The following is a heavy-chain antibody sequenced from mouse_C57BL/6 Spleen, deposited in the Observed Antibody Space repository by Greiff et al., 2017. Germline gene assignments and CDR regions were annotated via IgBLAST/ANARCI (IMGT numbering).Heavy chain of an antibody. J-gene: IGHJ3*01. CDR2: ILPGSGST. CDR3: ARLSPYSYGSSGAFAY. V-gene: IGHV1-9*01. Sequence: QVQLQQSGAELMKPGASVKLSCKATGYTFTGYWIEWVKQRPGHGLEWIGEILPGSGSTNYNEKFKGKATFTADTSSNTAYMQLSSLTTEDSAIYYCARLSPYSYGSSGAFAYWGQGTLVTVSA. CDR1: GYTFTGYW. D-gene: IGHD1-1*01.